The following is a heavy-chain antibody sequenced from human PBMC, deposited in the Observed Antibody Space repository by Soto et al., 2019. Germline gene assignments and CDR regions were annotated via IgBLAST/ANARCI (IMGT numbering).Heavy chain of an antibody. Sequence: EVQLVESGGGLVQPGGSRKLSCEASGFTFSNYTMNWVRQAPGKGLEWLSYISTTRTTIYDADSVKCRFTIARDNVKSSRDLYMSSRREEDRAVYDGARDRVGLDYWGQGTLVTVSP. CDR2: ISTTRTTI. CDR1: GFTFSNYT. J-gene: IGHJ4*02. V-gene: IGHV3-48*02. CDR3: ARDRVGLDY. D-gene: IGHD3-16*01.